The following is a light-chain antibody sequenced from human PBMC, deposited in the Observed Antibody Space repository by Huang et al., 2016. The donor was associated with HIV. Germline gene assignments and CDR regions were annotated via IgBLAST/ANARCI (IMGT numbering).Light chain of an antibody. V-gene: IGKV2-28*01. J-gene: IGKJ5*01. CDR2: LGS. CDR3: MQALQTPT. CDR1: QSLLHSNGYNY. Sequence: DIVVTQSPLSLSVTPGEAASISCRSSQSLLHSNGYNYLDWYLQKPGLSPQLLIYLGSNRASGVPARFSGSGSGTDFTLKISRVAADDVGVYYCMQALQTPTFGQGTRLEIK.